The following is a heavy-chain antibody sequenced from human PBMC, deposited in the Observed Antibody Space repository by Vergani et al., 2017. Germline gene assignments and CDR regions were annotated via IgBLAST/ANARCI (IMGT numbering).Heavy chain of an antibody. CDR2: LTGGGGST. Sequence: EVQLLESGGSLKQPGGSVRLSCAASGFTFSTYAMHWVRQAPGKGLEWVEALTGGGGSTYYADSFKGRFLISIDNSRDTLYLQMNSLRPEDTATYYCVKDAGSYENFFDSWGQGTLVTVSS. J-gene: IGHJ4*02. CDR3: VKDAGSYENFFDS. D-gene: IGHD1-26*01. V-gene: IGHV3-23*01. CDR1: GFTFSTYA.